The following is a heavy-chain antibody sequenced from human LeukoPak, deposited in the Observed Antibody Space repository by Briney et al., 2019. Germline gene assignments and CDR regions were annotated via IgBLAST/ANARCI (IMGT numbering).Heavy chain of an antibody. J-gene: IGHJ4*02. CDR1: GFTFTYAW. CDR2: IYSGGST. Sequence: GGSLRLSCAASGFTFTYAWMSWVRQAPGKGLEWVSAIYSGGSTYYADSVKDRFTISRDNSKNTLYLQMNSLRAEDTAVYYCARAPGAVAYWGQGTLVTVSS. D-gene: IGHD6-19*01. V-gene: IGHV3-53*01. CDR3: ARAPGAVAY.